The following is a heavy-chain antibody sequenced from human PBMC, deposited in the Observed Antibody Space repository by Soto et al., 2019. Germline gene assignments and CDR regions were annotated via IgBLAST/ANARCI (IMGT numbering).Heavy chain of an antibody. CDR1: GGSISSGGFS. CDR3: ARSVFP. J-gene: IGHJ5*02. Sequence: SETLSLTCAVSGGSISSGGFSWSWIRQPPGKGLEWIGYIYHSGSTYYNPSLKSRVTISVNTSKNQFSLKLSSVTAADTAAYYCARSVFPWGQGTLVTVSS. V-gene: IGHV4-30-2*05. CDR2: IYHSGST.